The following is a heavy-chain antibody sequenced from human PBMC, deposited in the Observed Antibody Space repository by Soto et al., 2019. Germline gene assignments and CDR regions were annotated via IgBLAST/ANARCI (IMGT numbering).Heavy chain of an antibody. D-gene: IGHD5-12*01. Sequence: QLQLQESGPGLVKPSETLSLTCTVSGGSISSSSYYWGWIRQPPGKGLEWIGSIYYSGSTYYNPSLKSRVTISVDTSKIQLYLKLSSVTAADTAVYYCASRSQTYGYPLFDYWGQGTLVTVSS. CDR2: IYYSGST. V-gene: IGHV4-39*01. CDR3: ASRSQTYGYPLFDY. CDR1: GGSISSSSYY. J-gene: IGHJ4*02.